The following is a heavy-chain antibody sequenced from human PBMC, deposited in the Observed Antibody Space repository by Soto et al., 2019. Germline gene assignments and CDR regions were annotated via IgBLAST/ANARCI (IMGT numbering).Heavy chain of an antibody. CDR2: ISYDGSNK. D-gene: IGHD3-3*01. CDR3: AKDGPLSRLRFLEWRPHYYYGMDV. V-gene: IGHV3-30*18. Sequence: PGGSLRLSCAASGFTFSSYGMHWVRQAPGKGLEWVAVISYDGSNKYYADSVKGRFTISSDNSKNTLYLQMNSMRAEDTAVYYCAKDGPLSRLRFLEWRPHYYYGMDVWGQGTMVTVSS. CDR1: GFTFSSYG. J-gene: IGHJ6*02.